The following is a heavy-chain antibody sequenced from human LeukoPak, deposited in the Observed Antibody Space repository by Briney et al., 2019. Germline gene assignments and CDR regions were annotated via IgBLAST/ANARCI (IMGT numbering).Heavy chain of an antibody. CDR1: GVALNSYY. D-gene: IGHD3-10*01. Sequence: PPRTLSLTCTVSGVALNSYYWSWIRQPPGQGLGWIGYIYYIVSTNYNPSLKTRVTVSVDTSKNQFSVKVSSVTAADTAVYYCARRYGSGSYYHYYYYYMDVWGKGTTVTISS. J-gene: IGHJ6*03. V-gene: IGHV4-59*01. CDR3: ARRYGSGSYYHYYYYYMDV. CDR2: IYYIVST.